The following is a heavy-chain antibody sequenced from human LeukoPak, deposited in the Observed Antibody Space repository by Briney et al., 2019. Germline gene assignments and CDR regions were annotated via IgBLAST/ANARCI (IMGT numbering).Heavy chain of an antibody. D-gene: IGHD3-16*01. J-gene: IGHJ4*02. CDR1: GYTFTSYA. Sequence: ASVKVSCKASGYTFTSYAMHWVRQAPGQRLEWMGWINAGNGNTKYSQKFQGRVTITRDTSASTAYMELSSLRSGDTAVYYCARDQRDYVWGSYEDYWGQGTLVTVSS. V-gene: IGHV1-3*01. CDR3: ARDQRDYVWGSYEDY. CDR2: INAGNGNT.